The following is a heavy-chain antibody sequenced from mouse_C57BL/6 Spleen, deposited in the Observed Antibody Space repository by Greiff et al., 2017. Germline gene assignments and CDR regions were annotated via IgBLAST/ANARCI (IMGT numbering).Heavy chain of an antibody. CDR3: ARRGYDDYFGY. CDR1: GFTFSSYT. CDR2: ISGGGGNT. Sequence: EVQRVESGGGLVKPGGSLKLSCAASGFTFSSYTMSWVRQTPEKRLEWVATISGGGGNTYYPDSVKGRFTMSRDNAKNTLYLQMSSLRSEDSALYYGARRGYDDYFGYWGQGTTLTVSS. J-gene: IGHJ2*01. D-gene: IGHD2-2*01. V-gene: IGHV5-9*01.